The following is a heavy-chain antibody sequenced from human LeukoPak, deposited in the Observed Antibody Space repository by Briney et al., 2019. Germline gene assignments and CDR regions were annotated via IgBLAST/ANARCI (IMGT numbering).Heavy chain of an antibody. CDR2: ISSSGSTI. CDR3: ASSGWYDVRWFDP. D-gene: IGHD6-19*01. Sequence: GGSLRLSCAVSGFTFSDYYMSWIRQAPGKGLEWVSSISSSGSTIYYADSVKGRFTISRDNAKNSLYLQINSLRAEDTAVYYCASSGWYDVRWFDPWGQGTLVTVSS. CDR1: GFTFSDYY. V-gene: IGHV3-11*01. J-gene: IGHJ5*02.